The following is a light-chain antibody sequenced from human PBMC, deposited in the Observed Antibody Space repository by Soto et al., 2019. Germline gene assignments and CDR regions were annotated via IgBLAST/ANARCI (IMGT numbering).Light chain of an antibody. CDR2: DVS. V-gene: IGLV2-11*01. CDR1: SSDVGGYNY. CDR3: CSYVGTFTYV. Sequence: QSALTQPRSVSGSPGQSVAISCTGSSSDVGGYNYVSWYQQHPGKVPKLMIFDVSKRPSGVTDRFSGSKSGNTASLTISGLQAEDEADYYCCSYVGTFTYVFGTGTKLTVL. J-gene: IGLJ1*01.